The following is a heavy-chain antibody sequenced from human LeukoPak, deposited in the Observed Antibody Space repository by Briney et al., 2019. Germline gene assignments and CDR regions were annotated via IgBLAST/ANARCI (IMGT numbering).Heavy chain of an antibody. CDR2: INPSGGST. V-gene: IGHV1-46*01. Sequence: ASVKVSCKASGYTFTGYYMHWVRQAPGQGLEWMGIINPSGGSTSYAQKFQGRVTMTRDMSTSTVYMELSSLRSEDTAVYYCARDKNPVATIGGWFDPWGQGTLVTVSS. CDR1: GYTFTGYY. D-gene: IGHD5-24*01. J-gene: IGHJ5*02. CDR3: ARDKNPVATIGGWFDP.